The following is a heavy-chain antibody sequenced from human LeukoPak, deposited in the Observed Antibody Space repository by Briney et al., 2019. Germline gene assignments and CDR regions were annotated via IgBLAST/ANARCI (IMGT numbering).Heavy chain of an antibody. J-gene: IGHJ4*02. CDR1: GFTFSSYA. CDR2: ISRSGDST. Sequence: PGGSLRLSCAASGFTFSSYAMSWVRQAPGKGLEWVSGISRSGDSTFYADSVKGRFTISRDNSKNTLYLQMNSLRAEDTAVYYCAKEKGRVTTVTTIDYWGQGTLVTVSS. V-gene: IGHV3-23*01. D-gene: IGHD4-17*01. CDR3: AKEKGRVTTVTTIDY.